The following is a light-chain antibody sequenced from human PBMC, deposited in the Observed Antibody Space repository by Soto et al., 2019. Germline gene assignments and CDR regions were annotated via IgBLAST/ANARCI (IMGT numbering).Light chain of an antibody. V-gene: IGKV3-11*01. CDR3: QQRSNWPIT. CDR1: RSISIY. J-gene: IGKJ5*01. Sequence: EIVLTQSPCTLSLSPGERATLSCRASRSISIYLAWYQHQPGQAPRLLIYAASSRATGIPARFSGSGSGTDFTLTINNLEPEDFAVYYCQQRSNWPITFGQGTRLEIK. CDR2: AAS.